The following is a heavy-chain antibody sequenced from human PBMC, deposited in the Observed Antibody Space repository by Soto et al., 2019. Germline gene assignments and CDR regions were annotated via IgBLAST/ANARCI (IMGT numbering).Heavy chain of an antibody. J-gene: IGHJ3*01. D-gene: IGHD3-10*01. CDR2: IYPGDSDT. V-gene: IGHV5-51*01. CDR3: ARLPGVRGVFDGFNV. Sequence: PGESLKISCKGSGYNFTSYWISWVRQMPGKGLDWMGVIYPGDSDTRYSPSFHGQVTISADKSISTAYLQWSSLKASDTAMYFCARLPGVRGVFDGFNVWGQGTMVTVSS. CDR1: GYNFTSYW.